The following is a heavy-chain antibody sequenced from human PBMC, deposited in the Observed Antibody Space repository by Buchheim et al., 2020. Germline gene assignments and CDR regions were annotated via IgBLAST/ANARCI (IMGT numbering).Heavy chain of an antibody. CDR2: IYPRDSEI. CDR3: ARQGSTITRWFDS. Sequence: EVQLVQSGAEMKKPREFLKISCKGSGYNFDTSWIGWVRQMPGKGLEWMGIIYPRDSEIRYGPSFQGQVTISADRSINTSSLQWSSLKASDTAMYYCARQGSTITRWFDSWGQGTL. D-gene: IGHD4-11*01. CDR1: GYNFDTSW. V-gene: IGHV5-51*01. J-gene: IGHJ5*01.